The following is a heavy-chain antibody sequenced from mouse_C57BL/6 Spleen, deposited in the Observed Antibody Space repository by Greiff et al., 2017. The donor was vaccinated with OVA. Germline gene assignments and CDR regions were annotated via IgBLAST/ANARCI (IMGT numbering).Heavy chain of an antibody. Sequence: EVKLMESGGGLVKPGGSLKLSCAASGFTFSSYAMSWVRQTPEKRLEWVATISDGGSYTYYPDNVKGRFTISRDNAKNNLYLQMSHLKSEDTAMYYCAREGYDYDGYFDVWGTGTTVTVSS. D-gene: IGHD2-4*01. CDR2: ISDGGSYT. CDR3: AREGYDYDGYFDV. V-gene: IGHV5-4*01. CDR1: GFTFSSYA. J-gene: IGHJ1*03.